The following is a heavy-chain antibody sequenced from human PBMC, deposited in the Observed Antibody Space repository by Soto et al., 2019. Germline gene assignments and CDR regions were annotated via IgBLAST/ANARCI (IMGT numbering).Heavy chain of an antibody. CDR3: ATLGGNDAFDM. J-gene: IGHJ3*02. V-gene: IGHV3-23*01. Sequence: EVQLLESGGGLVQPGGSLRLSCTASGFTFSSYAMSWVRQAPGKGLEWVSGISGSGGSTYYADSVKGRFTISRDNSKNTLYLQMNSLRAEDTAAYYCATLGGNDAFDMWGQGTMVTVSS. CDR2: ISGSGGST. D-gene: IGHD2-15*01. CDR1: GFTFSSYA.